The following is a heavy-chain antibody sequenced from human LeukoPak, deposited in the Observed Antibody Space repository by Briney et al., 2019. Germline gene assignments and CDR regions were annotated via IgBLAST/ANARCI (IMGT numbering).Heavy chain of an antibody. CDR2: INHSGST. J-gene: IGHJ6*02. D-gene: IGHD4-11*01. Sequence: SETLSLTCAVYGGSFSGYYWSWIRQPPGKGLEWIGEINHSGSTNYNPSLKSRVTISVDTPKNQFSLKLSSVTAADTAVYYCARSLKIYIPGYSNGYYYYGMDVWGQGTTVTVSS. CDR1: GGSFSGYY. CDR3: ARSLKIYIPGYSNGYYYYGMDV. V-gene: IGHV4-34*01.